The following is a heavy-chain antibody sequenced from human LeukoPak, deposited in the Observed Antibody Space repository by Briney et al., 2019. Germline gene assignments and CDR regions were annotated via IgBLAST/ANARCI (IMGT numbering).Heavy chain of an antibody. CDR2: ISSSSSYI. J-gene: IGHJ4*02. V-gene: IGHV3-21*04. Sequence: GGSLRLSCAASGFTFSSYSMNWARQAPGKGLEWVSSISSSSSYIYYADSVKGRFTISRDNSKNTLYLQMNSLRAEDTAVYYCARDLLGYNWNYWGQGTLVTVSS. D-gene: IGHD1-20*01. CDR1: GFTFSSYS. CDR3: ARDLLGYNWNY.